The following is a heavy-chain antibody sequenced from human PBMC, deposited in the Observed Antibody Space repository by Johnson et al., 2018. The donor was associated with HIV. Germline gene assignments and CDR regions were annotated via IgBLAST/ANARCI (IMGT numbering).Heavy chain of an antibody. J-gene: IGHJ3*02. CDR3: ARESGLGHDAFDI. D-gene: IGHD3-16*01. CDR2: IRYDGSIQ. V-gene: IGHV3-30*02. Sequence: QVQLVESGGGVVQPGGSLRLSCAASGFIFNTFGMHWVRQAPGKGLEWVAFIRYDGSIQYYADSVQGRFTISRDNSKNTLYLQMNSLRAEDTAVYSCARESGLGHDAFDIWGQGTMVTVSS. CDR1: GFIFNTFG.